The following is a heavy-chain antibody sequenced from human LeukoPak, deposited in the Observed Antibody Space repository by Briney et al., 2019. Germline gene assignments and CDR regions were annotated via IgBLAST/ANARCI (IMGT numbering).Heavy chain of an antibody. D-gene: IGHD2-21*02. CDR1: GGSISSGGYY. Sequence: SETLSLTCTVSGGSISSGGYYWTWIRQHPGNGLEWIGYIYYSGSTYINPSLKSRVSISVDTSQNQFSLTLSSVTAADTAVYYCARRGVTLWNAFDIWGQGSIVTVSS. CDR2: IYYSGST. V-gene: IGHV4-31*03. J-gene: IGHJ3*02. CDR3: ARRGVTLWNAFDI.